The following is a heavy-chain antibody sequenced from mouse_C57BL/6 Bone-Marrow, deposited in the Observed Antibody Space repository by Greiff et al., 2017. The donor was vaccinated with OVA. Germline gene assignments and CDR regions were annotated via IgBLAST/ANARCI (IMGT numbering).Heavy chain of an antibody. CDR1: GYTFTSYW. V-gene: IGHV1-64*01. CDR3: ARRGIYYYGGGYFDV. D-gene: IGHD1-1*01. J-gene: IGHJ1*03. Sequence: QVQLQQPGAELVKPGASVKLSCKASGYTFTSYWMHWVKQRPGQGLEWIGMIHPNSGSTNYNEKFKSKATLTVDKSSSTAYMQLSSLTSEDSAVYYCARRGIYYYGGGYFDVWGTGTTVTVSS. CDR2: IHPNSGST.